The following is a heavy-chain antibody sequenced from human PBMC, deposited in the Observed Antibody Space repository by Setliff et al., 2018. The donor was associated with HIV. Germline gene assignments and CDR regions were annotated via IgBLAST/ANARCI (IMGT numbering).Heavy chain of an antibody. D-gene: IGHD4-17*01. J-gene: IGHJ4*02. CDR2: IIPIYGTP. CDR3: ARNYGADSNYFDY. Sequence: ASVKVSCKASGGTFSSYSINWVRQAPGQGLEWMGGIIPIYGTPIYAQKFQGRVTITADESTSTAYMELSSLRSEDTAVYYCARNYGADSNYFDYWGQGTLVTVSS. CDR1: GGTFSSYS. V-gene: IGHV1-69*13.